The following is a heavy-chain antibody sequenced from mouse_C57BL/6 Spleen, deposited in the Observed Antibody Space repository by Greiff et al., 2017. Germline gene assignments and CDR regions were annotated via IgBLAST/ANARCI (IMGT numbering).Heavy chain of an antibody. CDR2: IDPNSGGT. J-gene: IGHJ2*01. D-gene: IGHD2-3*01. V-gene: IGHV1-72*01. CDR3: ASCHVYCVYY. CDR1: GYTFTSYW. Sequence: VKLQQPGAELVKPGASVKLSCKASGYTFTSYWMHWVKQRPGRGLEWIGRIDPNSGGTKYNEKFKSKATLSVDKPSITAYMQLSSLTSEDSAVYFCASCHVYCVYYWVPGPTLTVSS.